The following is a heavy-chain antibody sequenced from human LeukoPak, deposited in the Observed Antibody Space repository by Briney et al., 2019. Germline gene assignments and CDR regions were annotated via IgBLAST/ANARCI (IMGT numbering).Heavy chain of an antibody. Sequence: SETLSLTCSVSGGSISSPNKYWGWIRQPPGKGLEWIGGISYSGNTYYNPSLKTPVTISVDTSENQFSLRLSSVTAADTAVYYCARLSYYDYDYHYYYYMDLWGKGTTVTVSS. CDR2: ISYSGNT. V-gene: IGHV4-39*01. CDR3: ARLSYYDYDYHYYYYMDL. D-gene: IGHD3-16*01. J-gene: IGHJ6*03. CDR1: GGSISSPNKY.